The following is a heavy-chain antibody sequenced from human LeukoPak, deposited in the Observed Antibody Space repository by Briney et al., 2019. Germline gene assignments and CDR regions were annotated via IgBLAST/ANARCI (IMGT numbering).Heavy chain of an antibody. Sequence: SGPTLVKPTQTLTLTCTFSGFSLSTSGVGVAWIRQPPGKALEWLALIYWNDDKRYNSPSLKSRLTITKDTSKNQVVLTMTNMDPVDTATHYCTHRQLSLPFDYWGQGTLVTVSS. CDR2: IYWNDDK. D-gene: IGHD3-16*02. CDR3: THRQLSLPFDY. J-gene: IGHJ4*02. CDR1: GFSLSTSGVG. V-gene: IGHV2-5*01.